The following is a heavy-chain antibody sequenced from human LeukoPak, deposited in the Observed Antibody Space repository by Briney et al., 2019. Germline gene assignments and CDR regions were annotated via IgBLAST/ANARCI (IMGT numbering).Heavy chain of an antibody. V-gene: IGHV1-2*02. J-gene: IGHJ3*02. CDR2: INPNSGGT. CDR3: ARDHYYGSGSYRNDAFDI. CDR1: GYTFTGYY. D-gene: IGHD3-10*01. Sequence: ASVKVSCKASGYTFTGYYMHWVRQAPGQGLEWMGWINPNSGGTNYAQKFQGRVTMTRDTSISTAYMELSRLRSDDTAVYYCARDHYYGSGSYRNDAFDIWGQGTMVTVSS.